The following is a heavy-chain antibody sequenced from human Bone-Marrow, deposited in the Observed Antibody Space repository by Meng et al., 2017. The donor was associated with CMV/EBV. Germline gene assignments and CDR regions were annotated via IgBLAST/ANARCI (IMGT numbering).Heavy chain of an antibody. D-gene: IGHD2-2*01. Sequence: GGSLRLSCEASGFIFSSFEMHWVRQAPGKGLEWISYISSTGSKTYYAETVKGRLTISRDNAKNSLYLQMNSLRAEDTALYYCARDTKQEYCSSTSCYKDDGMDVWGQGTTVTVSS. CDR3: ARDTKQEYCSSTSCYKDDGMDV. CDR1: GFIFSSFE. J-gene: IGHJ6*01. CDR2: ISSTGSKT. V-gene: IGHV3-48*03.